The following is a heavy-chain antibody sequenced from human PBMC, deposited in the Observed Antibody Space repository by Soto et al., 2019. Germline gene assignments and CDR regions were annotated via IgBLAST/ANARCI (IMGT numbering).Heavy chain of an antibody. D-gene: IGHD3-10*01. CDR2: IYYSGST. CDR3: AGTYYYGSGNDY. Sequence: PSETLSLTCTVSGGSISSYYWSWIRQPPGKGLEWIGYIYYSGSTNYNPSLKSRVTISVDTSKNQFSLKLSSLTAADTAVYYCAGTYYYGSGNDYWGQGTLVTVSS. CDR1: GGSISSYY. J-gene: IGHJ4*02. V-gene: IGHV4-59*01.